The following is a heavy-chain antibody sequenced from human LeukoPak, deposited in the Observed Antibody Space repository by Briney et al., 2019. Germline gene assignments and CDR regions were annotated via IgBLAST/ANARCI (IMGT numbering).Heavy chain of an antibody. CDR2: ISSSGSTI. CDR1: GFTFTTYE. CDR3: ARARAGGSGYSPHYFDY. Sequence: GGSLRLSCAASGFTFTTYEMNWVRQAPGKGLEWVSYISSSGSTIYYADSVKGRFTISRDDAKNSLYLQISSLRAEDTAVYFCARARAGGSGYSPHYFDYWGQGTLVTVSS. D-gene: IGHD3-3*01. V-gene: IGHV3-48*03. J-gene: IGHJ4*02.